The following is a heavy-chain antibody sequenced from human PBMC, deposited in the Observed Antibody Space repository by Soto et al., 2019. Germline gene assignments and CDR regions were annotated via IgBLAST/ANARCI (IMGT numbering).Heavy chain of an antibody. J-gene: IGHJ3*02. CDR1: GFTFSSYW. Sequence: EVQLVESGGGLVQPGGSLRLSCAASGFTFSSYWMSWVRQAPGKGLEWVANIKQDGSEKYYVDSVKGRFTISRDNAKNSLYLQMNSLRAEDTVVYYCARVEAYGWDNDAFDIWGQGTMVTVSS. V-gene: IGHV3-7*01. D-gene: IGHD6-19*01. CDR3: ARVEAYGWDNDAFDI. CDR2: IKQDGSEK.